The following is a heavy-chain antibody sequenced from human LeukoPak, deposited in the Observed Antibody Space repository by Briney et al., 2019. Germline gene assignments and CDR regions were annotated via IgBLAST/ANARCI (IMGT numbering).Heavy chain of an antibody. V-gene: IGHV4-59*01. CDR1: GGSISSYY. CDR3: ARDGRSSWEVSYAFDI. Sequence: PSETLSLTCTVSGGSISSYYWSWVRQPPGKGLERVGDIYYSGSTNYNPSLKSRVTISVDTSKNHFSLTLSSVTAADTAVYYCARDGRSSWEVSYAFDIWGQGTMVTVSS. J-gene: IGHJ3*02. CDR2: IYYSGST. D-gene: IGHD6-13*01.